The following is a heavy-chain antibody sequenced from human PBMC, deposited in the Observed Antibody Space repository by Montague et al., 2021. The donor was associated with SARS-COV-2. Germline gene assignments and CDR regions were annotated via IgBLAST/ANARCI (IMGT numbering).Heavy chain of an antibody. J-gene: IGHJ3*02. CDR2: ISISDGNT. Sequence: SLRLSCAASGFIFSSYGMHWVRQAPGKGLEWVSTISISDGNTYYADSVKGRFTISRDKSKNTLYLQMNSLRAEDTAVYYCAKDRQLVGDDAFDIWGQGTMVTVSS. D-gene: IGHD6-13*01. CDR3: AKDRQLVGDDAFDI. V-gene: IGHV3-23*01. CDR1: GFIFSSYG.